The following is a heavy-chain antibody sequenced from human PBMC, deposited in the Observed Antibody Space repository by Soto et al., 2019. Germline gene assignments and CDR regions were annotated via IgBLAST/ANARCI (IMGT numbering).Heavy chain of an antibody. Sequence: GGSLRLSCAASGFTFSSYSMNWVRQAPGKGLEWVSSISSSSSYIYYADSVKGRFTISRDNAKNSLYLQMNSLRAEDTAVYYCARARPGIAAASGGGLFDYWGQGTLVTVSS. CDR2: ISSSSSYI. V-gene: IGHV3-21*01. D-gene: IGHD6-13*01. CDR3: ARARPGIAAASGGGLFDY. J-gene: IGHJ4*02. CDR1: GFTFSSYS.